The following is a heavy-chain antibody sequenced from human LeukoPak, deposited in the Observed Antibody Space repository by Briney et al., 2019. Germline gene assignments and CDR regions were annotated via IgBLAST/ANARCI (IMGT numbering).Heavy chain of an antibody. V-gene: IGHV4-34*01. Sequence: PSETLSLTCAVYGGSFSGYYWSWIRQPPGKGLEWIGEINHSGSTNYNPSLKSRVTISVDTSKNQFSLKLSSVTAADTAVYYCARQGFLEWFLPRNWFDPWGQGTLVTVSS. CDR1: GGSFSGYY. CDR3: ARQGFLEWFLPRNWFDP. CDR2: INHSGST. J-gene: IGHJ5*02. D-gene: IGHD3-3*01.